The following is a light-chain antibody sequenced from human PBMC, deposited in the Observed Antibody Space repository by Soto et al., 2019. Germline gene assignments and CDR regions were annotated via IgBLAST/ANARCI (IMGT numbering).Light chain of an antibody. CDR2: SAS. V-gene: IGKV1-9*01. CDR3: QQINSYPVT. CDR1: QAISSY. Sequence: DIQLTQSPAFLSASVGDKVTITCRASQAISSYLAWYQQKAGKPPNLLIYSASTLQSGVPSRFSGSGSGTEFTLTISSLQPEDFATYFCQQINSYPVTFGGGIKVEIK. J-gene: IGKJ4*01.